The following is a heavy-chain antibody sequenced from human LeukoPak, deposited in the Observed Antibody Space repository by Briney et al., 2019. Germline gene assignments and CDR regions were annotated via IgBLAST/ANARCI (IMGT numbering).Heavy chain of an antibody. CDR2: IFYNGNT. Sequence: PSETLSLTCTVSGGSINSSSYYWGWIRQPPGKGLEWLGSIFYNGNTYDNPSLKSRVTISVDTSKNQFSLKLNSVTAADTAVYYCARHRSKWLQSSFDYWGQGTLVTVSS. J-gene: IGHJ4*02. D-gene: IGHD5-24*01. V-gene: IGHV4-39*01. CDR1: GGSINSSSYY. CDR3: ARHRSKWLQSSFDY.